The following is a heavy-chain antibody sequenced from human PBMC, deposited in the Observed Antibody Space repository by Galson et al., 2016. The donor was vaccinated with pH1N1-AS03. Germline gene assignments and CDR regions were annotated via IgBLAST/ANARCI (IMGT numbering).Heavy chain of an antibody. J-gene: IGHJ4*02. CDR3: AREPYHPPYFDY. CDR1: GFIFSSYW. CDR2: INSDGSRT. V-gene: IGHV3-74*01. Sequence: LRLSCAASGFIFSSYWMHWVRQVPGRGLVWVARINSDGSRTRYADSVKGRFTISRDNAKNTLYLQMDSLRAEDTAVYYCAREPYHPPYFDYWGQGTLVTVFS.